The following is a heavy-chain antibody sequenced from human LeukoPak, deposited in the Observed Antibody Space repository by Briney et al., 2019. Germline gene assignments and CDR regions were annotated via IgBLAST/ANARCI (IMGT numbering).Heavy chain of an antibody. V-gene: IGHV4-31*03. Sequence: SETLSLTCTVSGGSISSGGYYWSWIRQHPGKGLEWIGYIYYSGSTYYNPPLKSRVTISVDTSKNQFSLKLSSVTAADTAVYYCARDLGSSSWLWVYWGQGTLVTVSS. CDR2: IYYSGST. CDR3: ARDLGSSSWLWVY. D-gene: IGHD6-13*01. CDR1: GGSISSGGYY. J-gene: IGHJ4*02.